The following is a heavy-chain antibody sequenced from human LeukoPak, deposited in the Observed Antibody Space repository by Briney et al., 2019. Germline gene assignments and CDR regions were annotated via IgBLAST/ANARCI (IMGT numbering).Heavy chain of an antibody. CDR1: GFTFSSYW. Sequence: PGGSLRLSCAASGFTFSSYWMSWVRQAPGKGLEWVANIKQDGSEKYYVGSVKGRFTISRDNARNSLYLQMNSLRAEDTAVYYCARERRGTGRQLLRGYYYYYMDVWGKGTTVTVSS. CDR2: IKQDGSEK. CDR3: ARERRGTGRQLLRGYYYYYMDV. V-gene: IGHV3-7*01. D-gene: IGHD1-26*01. J-gene: IGHJ6*03.